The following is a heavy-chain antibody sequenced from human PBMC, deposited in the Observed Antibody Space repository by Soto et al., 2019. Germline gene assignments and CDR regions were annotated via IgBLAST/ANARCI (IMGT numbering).Heavy chain of an antibody. J-gene: IGHJ4*02. CDR1: GFTFSTYA. Sequence: PGGSLRLSCVASGFTFSTYAMSWVRQAPGKGLEWVSAISGSGGSTYYADSVKGRFTISRDNSKNTLYLQMNSLRAEDTAVYYCANNPEYNWKPSAYFDYWGQGTLVTVSS. CDR3: ANNPEYNWKPSAYFDY. V-gene: IGHV3-23*01. CDR2: ISGSGGST. D-gene: IGHD1-20*01.